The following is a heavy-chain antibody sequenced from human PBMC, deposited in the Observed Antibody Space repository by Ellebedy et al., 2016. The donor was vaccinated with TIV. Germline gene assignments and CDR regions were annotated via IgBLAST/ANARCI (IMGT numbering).Heavy chain of an antibody. CDR2: IYSGNNT. V-gene: IGHV3-66*01. D-gene: IGHD3-16*01. Sequence: GESLKISCEASGFSVSSNYMTWVRQAPGKGLEWVSVIYSGNNTHYAESVKGRFTISRDIFKNSVYLQMDRLRAEDTALYYCVRERFPLPTWGQGTLVTVSS. CDR1: GFSVSSNY. J-gene: IGHJ5*02. CDR3: VRERFPLPT.